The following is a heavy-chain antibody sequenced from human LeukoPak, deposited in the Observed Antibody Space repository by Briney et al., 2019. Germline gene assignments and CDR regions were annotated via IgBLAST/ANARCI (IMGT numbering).Heavy chain of an antibody. D-gene: IGHD3-22*01. J-gene: IGHJ4*02. CDR3: TRSEYTYYYDGSGYLIDY. CDR2: IRSKTYGGTT. V-gene: IGHV3-49*04. Sequence: GGSLRLSCTASGFTFGDYALTWVRQAPGKGLEWLGFIRSKTYGGTTELAASVEGRFTISRADSKSIAYLQMNSLKTEDTAVYYCTRSEYTYYYDGSGYLIDYWGQGTLVTVSS. CDR1: GFTFGDYA.